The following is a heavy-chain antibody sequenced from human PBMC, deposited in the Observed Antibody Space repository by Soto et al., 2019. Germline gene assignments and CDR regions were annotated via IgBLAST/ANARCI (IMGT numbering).Heavy chain of an antibody. Sequence: EVQLVESGGGLVQPGRSLRLSCAASGFTFDDYAMHWVRQAPGKGLECVSGISGNRGSIGDADSVKGRFTISRDNAKNSLYLRMNSLRAEDTALYYCAKGAFGVVISHLDHWGQGTLVTVST. J-gene: IGHJ4*02. D-gene: IGHD3-3*01. V-gene: IGHV3-9*01. CDR3: AKGAFGVVISHLDH. CDR1: GFTFDDYA. CDR2: ISGNRGSI.